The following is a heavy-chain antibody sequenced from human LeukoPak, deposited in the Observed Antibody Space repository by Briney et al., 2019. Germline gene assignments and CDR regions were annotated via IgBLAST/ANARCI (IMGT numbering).Heavy chain of an antibody. CDR1: GGSLSSDY. D-gene: IGHD3-22*01. CDR3: ARDRYYYDSSGYYASRYYYYYMDV. V-gene: IGHV4-59*01. J-gene: IGHJ6*03. CDR2: IDYSGST. Sequence: SESLSLTCTVSGGSLSSDYWSWIRQPPGQALGWSGYIDYSGSTSYNPSLRSRVTISVDTSENQFSLKLSCVTAADTAVYYCARDRYYYDSSGYYASRYYYYYMDVWGKGTTVTVSS.